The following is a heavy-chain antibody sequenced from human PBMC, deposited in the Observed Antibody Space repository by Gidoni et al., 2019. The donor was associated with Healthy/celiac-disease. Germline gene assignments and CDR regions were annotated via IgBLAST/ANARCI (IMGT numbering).Heavy chain of an antibody. J-gene: IGHJ2*01. CDR3: TTDAYDYGFYSWYFDL. D-gene: IGHD4-17*01. Sequence: EVQLVESGGGLVKPGGSRRRSCAACGLTFSNAWRSWVRQAPGKGLEWVGRIKSKTDGGTTDYAATVKVRFTISRDDSKHTLYLQMNSLKPEDTAVYYCTTDAYDYGFYSWYFDLWGRGTLVTVSS. V-gene: IGHV3-15*01. CDR2: IKSKTDGGTT. CDR1: GLTFSNAW.